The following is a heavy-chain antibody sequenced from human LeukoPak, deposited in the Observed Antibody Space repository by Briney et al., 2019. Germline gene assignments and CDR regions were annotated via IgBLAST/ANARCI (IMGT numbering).Heavy chain of an antibody. V-gene: IGHV3-23*01. D-gene: IGHD3-10*02. CDR3: AELGITMIGGV. J-gene: IGHJ6*04. CDR2: ISGSGGST. Sequence: GGSLRLSCAASGLTFDDYAMHWVRQAPGKGLEWVSAISGSGGSTYYADSVKGRFTISRDNAKNSLYLQMNSLRAEDTAVYYCAELGITMIGGVWGKGTTVTISS. CDR1: GLTFDDYA.